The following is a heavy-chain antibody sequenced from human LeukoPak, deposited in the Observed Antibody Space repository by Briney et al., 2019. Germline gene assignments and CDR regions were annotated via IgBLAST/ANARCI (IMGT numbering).Heavy chain of an antibody. CDR2: IYYSGST. V-gene: IGHV4-39*01. J-gene: IGHJ5*02. Sequence: SETLSLTCTVSGGSISSSSYYWGWIRQPPGKGLEWIGSIYYSGSTYYNPSLKSRVTISVDTSKNQFSLKLSSVTAADTAVYYCARQRGERTDYGGNSESFLFDPWGQGTLVTVSS. CDR3: ARQRGERTDYGGNSESFLFDP. CDR1: GGSISSSSYY. D-gene: IGHD4-23*01.